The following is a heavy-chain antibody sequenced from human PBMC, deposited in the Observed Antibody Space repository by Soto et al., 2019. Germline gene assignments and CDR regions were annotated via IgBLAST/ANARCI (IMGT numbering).Heavy chain of an antibody. CDR2: ISSSSSYI. Sequence: GGSLRLSCAASGFTFSSYSMNWVRQAPGKGLEWVSSISSSSSYIYYADSVKGRFTISRDNAKNSLYLQMNSLRAEDTAVYYCASSPGYNRDAFDIWGQGTMVTVSS. CDR3: ASSPGYNRDAFDI. J-gene: IGHJ3*02. CDR1: GFTFSSYS. D-gene: IGHD3-10*01. V-gene: IGHV3-21*01.